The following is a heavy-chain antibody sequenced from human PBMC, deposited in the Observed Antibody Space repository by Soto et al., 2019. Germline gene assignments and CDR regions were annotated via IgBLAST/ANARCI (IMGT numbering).Heavy chain of an antibody. V-gene: IGHV1-3*01. J-gene: IGHJ4*02. Sequence: XSVKVYCEASVYTFTTYPVHWVRQAPGQRLEWMGWINAGNGNTKYSQKFQGRVTITRDTSASTAYMELSSLRSEDTAVYCCTRDNSGLGDYWGQGPLVTVSS. CDR1: VYTFTTYP. D-gene: IGHD6-25*01. CDR2: INAGNGNT. CDR3: TRDNSGLGDY.